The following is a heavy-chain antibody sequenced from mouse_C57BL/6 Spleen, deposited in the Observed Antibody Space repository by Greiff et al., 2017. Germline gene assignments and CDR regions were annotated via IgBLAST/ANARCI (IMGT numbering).Heavy chain of an antibody. J-gene: IGHJ2*01. CDR2: INPSDSYT. CDR1: GYTFTSYW. Sequence: VQLQQPGAELVKPGASVKLSCKASGYTFTSYWMQWVKQRPGQSLEWIGEINPSDSYTNYNQKFKGKATLTVDTSSSTVYMQLSSLTSEDSAVYYCARRMRRYYFDYWGQGTTLTVSS. CDR3: ARRMRRYYFDY. V-gene: IGHV1-50*01.